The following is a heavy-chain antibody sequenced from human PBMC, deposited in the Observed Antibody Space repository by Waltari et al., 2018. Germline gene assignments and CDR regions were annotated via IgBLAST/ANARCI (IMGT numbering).Heavy chain of an antibody. J-gene: IGHJ5*02. D-gene: IGHD1-7*01. Sequence: QVQLVQSGAEVKNPGSTLKVSCKTSGGAFSTYAISWVRQAPGQGLEWMGISPSYGTADYSQKFQGRITITADESTSTAYMELSGLKSDDTAVYYCATFGGNSNWFDPWGQGTLVTVSS. CDR1: GGAFSTYA. CDR2: ISPSYGTA. CDR3: ATFGGNSNWFDP. V-gene: IGHV1-69*01.